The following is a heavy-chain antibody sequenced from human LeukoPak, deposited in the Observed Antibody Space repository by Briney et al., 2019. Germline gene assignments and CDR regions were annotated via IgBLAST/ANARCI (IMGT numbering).Heavy chain of an antibody. V-gene: IGHV1-2*02. Sequence: ASVKVSCKASGYTFTGYYMHWVRQAPGQGLEWMGWINPNSGGTNYAQKFQGRVTMTRDTSISTAYMELSWLRSDDTAVYYCARGRSRGIVVVSAAENFDYWGQGTLVTVSS. D-gene: IGHD2-2*01. J-gene: IGHJ4*02. CDR1: GYTFTGYY. CDR3: ARGRSRGIVVVSAAENFDY. CDR2: INPNSGGT.